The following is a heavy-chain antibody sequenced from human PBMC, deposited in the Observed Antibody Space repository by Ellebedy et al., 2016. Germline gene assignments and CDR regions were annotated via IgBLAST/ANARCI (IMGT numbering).Heavy chain of an antibody. D-gene: IGHD1-14*01. CDR2: IYAGGTI. CDR1: GFRFRNSW. Sequence: GESLKISCAGSGFRFRNSWMTWVRQAPGKGLEWVSVIYAGGTIYYADSVKGRFTISRDNSKNTLYLQMNRLRGEDTAVYYCARGNTIFGPEPLDYWGQGTLITVSS. V-gene: IGHV3-66*01. J-gene: IGHJ4*02. CDR3: ARGNTIFGPEPLDY.